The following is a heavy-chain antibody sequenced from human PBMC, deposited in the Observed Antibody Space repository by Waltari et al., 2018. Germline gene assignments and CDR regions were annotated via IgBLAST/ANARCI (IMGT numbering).Heavy chain of an antibody. D-gene: IGHD6-13*01. CDR3: AKVAGIAAAEFHFDF. CDR2: IRGTALTT. CDR1: GFTFVTSA. Sequence: EVQLVESGGGLVHPGGSLRLSCAASGFTFVTSATTWVRQAPGKGLGWVYRIRGTALTTFYADSVKGRFSISRDNSKKTLYLQINGLTADDTAVYYCAKVAGIAAAEFHFDFWGRGTLVTVSS. J-gene: IGHJ4*02. V-gene: IGHV3-23*04.